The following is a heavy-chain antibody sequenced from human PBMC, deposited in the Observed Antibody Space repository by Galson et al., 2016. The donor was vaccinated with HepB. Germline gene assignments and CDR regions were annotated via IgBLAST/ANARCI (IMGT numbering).Heavy chain of an antibody. CDR2: ISTYNGDT. V-gene: IGHV1-18*01. CDR1: GYNFVGYG. Sequence: SVKVSCKASGYNFVGYGLSWVRQAPGQGLEWMGWISTYNGDTNYAQHLQGRVTMTTDSSTSTAYMELRSLRSDDTAVYYCARDGILESTPRLPTPSSYFYYGMDVWGKGTTVTVSS. D-gene: IGHD1-1*01. CDR3: ARDGILESTPRLPTPSSYFYYGMDV. J-gene: IGHJ6*04.